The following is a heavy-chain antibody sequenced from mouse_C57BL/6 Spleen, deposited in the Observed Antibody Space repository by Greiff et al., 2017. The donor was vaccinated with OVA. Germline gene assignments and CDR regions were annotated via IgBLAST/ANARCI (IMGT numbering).Heavy chain of an antibody. CDR1: GYTFTSYW. CDR3: ARSSTTVVVPMDY. J-gene: IGHJ4*01. D-gene: IGHD1-1*01. V-gene: IGHV1-59*01. Sequence: VQLQQPGAELVRPGTSVKLSCKASGYTFTSYWMHWVKQRPGQGLEWIGVIDPSDSYTNYNQKFKGKATLTVDTSSSTAYMQLSSLTSEDSAVYYGARSSTTVVVPMDYWGQGTSVTVSS. CDR2: IDPSDSYT.